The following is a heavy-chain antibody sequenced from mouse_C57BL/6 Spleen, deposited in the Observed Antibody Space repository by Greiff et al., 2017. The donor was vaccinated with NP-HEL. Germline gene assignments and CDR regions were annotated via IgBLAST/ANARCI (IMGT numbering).Heavy chain of an antibody. V-gene: IGHV1-64*01. CDR1: GYTFTSYW. J-gene: IGHJ2*01. Sequence: QVQLQQPGAELVKPGASVKLSCKASGYTFTSYWMHWVKQRPGQGLEWIGMIHPNSGSTNYNEKFKSKATLTVDKSYSTVYMQLSSLPSEDSAVYYCARTPYSCALDYWGQGTTLTVSS. D-gene: IGHD2-10*01. CDR3: ARTPYSCALDY. CDR2: IHPNSGST.